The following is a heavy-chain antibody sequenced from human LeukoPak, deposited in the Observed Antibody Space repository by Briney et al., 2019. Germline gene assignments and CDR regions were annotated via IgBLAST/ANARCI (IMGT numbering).Heavy chain of an antibody. D-gene: IGHD4-17*01. CDR2: ISSSSSYI. Sequence: GGSLRLSCAASGFTFSSYSMNWVRQAPGKGLEWVSSISSSSSYIYYADSVKGRFTISRDNAKNSLYLQMNTLRAEDTAVYYCARGTVTGQGGMDVWGQGTTVTVSS. CDR3: ARGTVTGQGGMDV. J-gene: IGHJ6*02. CDR1: GFTFSSYS. V-gene: IGHV3-21*01.